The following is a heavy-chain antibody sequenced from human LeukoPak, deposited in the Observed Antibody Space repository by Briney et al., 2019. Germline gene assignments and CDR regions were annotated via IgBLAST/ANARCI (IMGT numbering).Heavy chain of an antibody. V-gene: IGHV2-70*11. Sequence: SESGPTLVNPTQTLTLTCTFSGFSLSTSGMCVSWIRQPPGKALEWLARIDWDDDKYYSTSLKTRLTISKDTSKNQVVLTMTNMDPVDTATYYCARIRSTPYGSGSRLYYYYYMDVWGKGPRSPSP. CDR1: GFSLSTSGMC. D-gene: IGHD3-10*01. CDR2: IDWDDDK. J-gene: IGHJ6*03. CDR3: ARIRSTPYGSGSRLYYYYYMDV.